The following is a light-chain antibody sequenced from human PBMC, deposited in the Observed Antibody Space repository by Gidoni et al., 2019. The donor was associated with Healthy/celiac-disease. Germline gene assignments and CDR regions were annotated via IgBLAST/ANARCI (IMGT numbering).Light chain of an antibody. CDR2: GAS. Sequence: EIVLTQSPCTLSLSPGERATLSCRASQSVSSSYLAWYQQKPGQAPRLLIYGASSRATGIPDRFSGSGSGTDFTLTISRLEPEDCAVYYCQQYGSSPGFTFGPGTKVDIK. CDR1: QSVSSSY. CDR3: QQYGSSPGFT. V-gene: IGKV3-20*01. J-gene: IGKJ3*01.